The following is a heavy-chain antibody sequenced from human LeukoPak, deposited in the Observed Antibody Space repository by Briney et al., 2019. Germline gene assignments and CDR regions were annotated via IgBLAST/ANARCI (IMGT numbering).Heavy chain of an antibody. Sequence: SQTLSLTCAISGDSVSSNSAAWDWIRQSPSRGLESLRRTYYRSKWFSRYAVSVKSRITINADTSKNQFSLQLNSVTPDDTAVYYCARGPGYFQHWGQGTLVTVSS. J-gene: IGHJ1*01. CDR1: GDSVSSNSAA. CDR2: TYYRSKWFS. CDR3: ARGPGYFQH. V-gene: IGHV6-1*01.